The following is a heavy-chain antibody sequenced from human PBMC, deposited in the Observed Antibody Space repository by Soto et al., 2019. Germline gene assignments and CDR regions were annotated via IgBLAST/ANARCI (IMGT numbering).Heavy chain of an antibody. CDR2: IYYSGST. D-gene: IGHD3-3*01. CDR3: ARGWYGTIFGVVTHYGMDV. J-gene: IGHJ6*02. Sequence: SETLSLTCTVSGGSISSGGYYWSWIRQHPGKGLEWIGYIYYSGSTYYNQSLKSRVTISVDTSKNQFSLKLSSVTAADTAVYYCARGWYGTIFGVVTHYGMDVWGQGTTVTVSS. V-gene: IGHV4-31*03. CDR1: GGSISSGGYY.